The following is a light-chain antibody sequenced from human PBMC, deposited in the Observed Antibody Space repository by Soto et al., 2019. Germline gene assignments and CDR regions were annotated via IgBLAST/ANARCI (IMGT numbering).Light chain of an antibody. V-gene: IGLV4-60*02. CDR2: LEGSGSY. Sequence: QPVLTQSSSASASLGSSVNLTCTLSSGHSSYIIEWHQQQPGKAPRYLMKLEGSGSYNKGSGVPDRFSGSSSGADRYLIISNLQFEDEADYYCETWDSNIHWVFGGGTKVTVL. CDR1: SGHSSYI. CDR3: ETWDSNIHWV. J-gene: IGLJ3*02.